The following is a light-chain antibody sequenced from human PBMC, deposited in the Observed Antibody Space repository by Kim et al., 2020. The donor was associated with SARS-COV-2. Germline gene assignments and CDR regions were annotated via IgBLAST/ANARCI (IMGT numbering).Light chain of an antibody. CDR3: QQYGSQGT. Sequence: EIVLPQSPGTLSLSPGERATLSCRASQSVSSSYLAWYQQKPGQAPRLLIYGASSRATGIPDRFSGSGSGTDFTLTISRLEPEDFAVYYCQQYGSQGTFGQGTKVDIK. V-gene: IGKV3-20*01. CDR1: QSVSSSY. J-gene: IGKJ1*01. CDR2: GAS.